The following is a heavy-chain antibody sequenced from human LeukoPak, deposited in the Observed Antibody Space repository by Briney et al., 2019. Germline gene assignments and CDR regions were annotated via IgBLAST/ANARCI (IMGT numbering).Heavy chain of an antibody. CDR3: ARDFWVPAAMERFDP. D-gene: IGHD2-2*01. V-gene: IGHV4-34*01. Sequence: SETLSLTCAVYGGSFSGYYWSWIRQPPGKGLEWIGEINHSGSTNYNPSLKSRVTISVDASKNQFSLKLSSVTAADTAVYYCARDFWVPAAMERFDPWGQGTLVTVSS. CDR1: GGSFSGYY. CDR2: INHSGST. J-gene: IGHJ5*02.